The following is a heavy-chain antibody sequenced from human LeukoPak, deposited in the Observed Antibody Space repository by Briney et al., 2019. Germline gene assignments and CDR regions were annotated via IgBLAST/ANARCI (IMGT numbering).Heavy chain of an antibody. J-gene: IGHJ5*02. CDR1: GGSFSGYY. CDR2: INHSGST. Sequence: SETLSLTCAVYGGSFSGYYWSWIRQPSGKGLEWIGEINHSGSTNYNPSLKSRVTISVDTSKNQFSLKLSSVTAADTAVYYCARGVRVCSSTSCSNNWFDPWGQGTLVTVSS. CDR3: ARGVRVCSSTSCSNNWFDP. V-gene: IGHV4-34*01. D-gene: IGHD2-2*01.